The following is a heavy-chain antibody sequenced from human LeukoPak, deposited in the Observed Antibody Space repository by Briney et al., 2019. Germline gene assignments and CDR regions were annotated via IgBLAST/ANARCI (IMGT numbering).Heavy chain of an antibody. J-gene: IGHJ4*02. V-gene: IGHV4-34*01. CDR3: ARVSRYKNDP. CDR2: INHSGST. D-gene: IGHD5-24*01. CDR1: GGSFSGYY. Sequence: PSETLSLTCAVCGGSFSGYYWSWIRQPPGKGLEWIGEINHSGSTNYNPSLKSRVTISVDTSKNQFSLKLSSVTAADTAVYYCARVSRYKNDPWGQGTLVTVSS.